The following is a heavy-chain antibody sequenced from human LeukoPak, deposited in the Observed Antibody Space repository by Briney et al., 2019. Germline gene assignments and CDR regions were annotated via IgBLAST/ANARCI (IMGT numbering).Heavy chain of an antibody. V-gene: IGHV3-30*03. J-gene: IGHJ4*02. D-gene: IGHD6-6*01. CDR1: GFTFSSYG. CDR2: ISYDGSNK. Sequence: PGGSLRLSCAASGFTFSSYGMHWVRQAPGKGLGWVAVISYDGSNKYYADSVKGRFTISRDNAKNSLYLQMNSLRAEDTAVYYCAREGEYSSSLLTYTLFDYWGQGTLVTVSS. CDR3: AREGEYSSSLLTYTLFDY.